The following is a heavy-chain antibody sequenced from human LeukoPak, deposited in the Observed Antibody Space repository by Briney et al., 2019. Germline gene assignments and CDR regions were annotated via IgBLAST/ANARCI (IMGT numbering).Heavy chain of an antibody. V-gene: IGHV3-48*04. D-gene: IGHD2-15*01. CDR3: ARATWDS. CDR2: VSISSGTI. CDR1: GFTFSGHN. Sequence: GGSLRLSCAASGFTFSGHNMNWVRQAPGKGLEWISFVSISSGTIYYADSVKGRFRISRDNAKNSLYLQMNSLRAEDTAVYYCARATWDSWGQGALVTVSS. J-gene: IGHJ4*02.